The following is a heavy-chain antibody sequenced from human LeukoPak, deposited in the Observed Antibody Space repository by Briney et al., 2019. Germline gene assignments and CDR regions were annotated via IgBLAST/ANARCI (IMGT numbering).Heavy chain of an antibody. D-gene: IGHD3-10*01. J-gene: IGHJ6*02. CDR1: GGSISSDSYY. CDR3: AREHGFLYYYYGMDV. V-gene: IGHV4-39*02. CDR2: IYYSGST. Sequence: SETLSLTCTVSGGSISSDSYYWAWIRQPPGKGLEWIASIYYSGSTYYNPSLKSRVTISVDTSRNQFSLKLSSVTAADTAVYYCAREHGFLYYYYGMDVWGQGTTVTVSS.